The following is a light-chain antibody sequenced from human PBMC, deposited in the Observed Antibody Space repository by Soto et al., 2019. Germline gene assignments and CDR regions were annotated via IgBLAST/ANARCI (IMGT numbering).Light chain of an antibody. J-gene: IGLJ1*01. Sequence: QSVMTQPPSVSGAPGQGVTISCTGSSSNVGAGYDVHWYQLLPGTAPKLLIFGNNNRPSGVPDRISGSKSGTSASLAITGLQAEDEAEYYCQSYDINLGGYVFGTGTKVTVL. CDR3: QSYDINLGGYV. V-gene: IGLV1-40*01. CDR2: GNN. CDR1: SSNVGAGYD.